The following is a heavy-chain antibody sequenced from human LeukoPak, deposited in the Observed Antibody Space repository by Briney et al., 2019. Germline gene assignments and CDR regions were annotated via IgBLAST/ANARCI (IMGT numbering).Heavy chain of an antibody. CDR3: AKDRAQLERPRSVGYYGSGSYSPDAFDI. J-gene: IGHJ3*02. Sequence: PGGSLRLSCAASGLTFSNYAMNWVRQAPGKGLEWVSYISDSGGSTYYADSVKGRFTIPRDNSKNTLYLQMNSLTAEDTAVYYCAKDRAQLERPRSVGYYGSGSYSPDAFDIWGQGTMVTVSS. CDR2: ISDSGGST. V-gene: IGHV3-23*01. CDR1: GLTFSNYA. D-gene: IGHD3-10*01.